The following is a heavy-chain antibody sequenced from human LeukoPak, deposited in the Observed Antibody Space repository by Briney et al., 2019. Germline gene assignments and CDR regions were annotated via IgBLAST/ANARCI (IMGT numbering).Heavy chain of an antibody. CDR3: ARAIRGSKIASRYYFYYMDI. CDR2: IIPIFDTT. D-gene: IGHD3-10*01. V-gene: IGHV1-69*06. Sequence: SVKVSCKASGGTFSSYAINWVRQAPGQGLEWMGGIIPIFDTTNYAQNFQGRVTITADKSTNTAYMELSSLRSEDTAVYYCARAIRGSKIASRYYFYYMDIWGKGTAVTVSS. CDR1: GGTFSSYA. J-gene: IGHJ6*03.